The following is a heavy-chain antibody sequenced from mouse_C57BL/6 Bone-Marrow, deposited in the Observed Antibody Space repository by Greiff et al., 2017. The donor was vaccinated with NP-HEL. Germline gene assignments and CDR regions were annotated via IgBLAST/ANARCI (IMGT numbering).Heavy chain of an antibody. CDR2: INPGSGGT. V-gene: IGHV1-54*01. D-gene: IGHD3-2*02. J-gene: IGHJ4*01. CDR3: ARRTAQMDY. CDR1: GYAFTNYL. Sequence: VQLQQSGAELVRPGTSVKVSCKASGYAFTNYLIEWVKQRPGQGLEWIGVINPGSGGTNYNEKFKGKVTLTADKSTSTAYMQLSSLTSEDSAVYFCARRTAQMDYWGQGTSVTVSS.